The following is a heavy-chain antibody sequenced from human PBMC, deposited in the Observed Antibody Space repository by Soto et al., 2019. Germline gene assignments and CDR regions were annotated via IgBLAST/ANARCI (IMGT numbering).Heavy chain of an antibody. CDR1: GYSFTSYW. J-gene: IGHJ6*02. CDR2: IYPGDSDT. CDR3: ARQVAMVRGVTPGLYYYYGMDV. Sequence: GESLKISCKGSGYSFTSYWIGWVRQMPGKGLEWMGIIYPGDSDTRYSPSFQGQVTISADKSISTAYLQWSSLKASDTAMYYCARQVAMVRGVTPGLYYYYGMDVWGQGTTVTVSS. V-gene: IGHV5-51*01. D-gene: IGHD3-10*01.